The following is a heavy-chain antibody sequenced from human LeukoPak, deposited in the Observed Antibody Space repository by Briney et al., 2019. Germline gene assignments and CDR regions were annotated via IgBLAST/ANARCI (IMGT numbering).Heavy chain of an antibody. CDR3: ARVLTGYYSTYYYYYMDV. V-gene: IGHV3-21*01. Sequence: GGSLRLXCAASGFTFSSYSMNWVRQAPGKGLEWVSSISSSSSYIYYADSVKGRFTISRDNAKNSLYLQMNSLRAEDTAVYYCARVLTGYYSTYYYYYMDVWGKGTTVTVSS. CDR2: ISSSSSYI. D-gene: IGHD3-9*01. J-gene: IGHJ6*03. CDR1: GFTFSSYS.